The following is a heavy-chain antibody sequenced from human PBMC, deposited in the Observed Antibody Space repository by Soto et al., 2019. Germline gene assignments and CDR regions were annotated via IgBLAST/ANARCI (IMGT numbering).Heavy chain of an antibody. CDR1: GYTFTSYG. CDR3: ARVWGSIAARPGYYYGMDV. CDR2: ISAYNGNT. V-gene: IGHV1-18*04. Sequence: ASVKVSCKASGYTFTSYGISWVRQAPGQGLEWMGWISAYNGNTNYAQKLQGRVTMTTDTSTSTAYMELRSLRSDDTAVYYCARVWGSIAARPGYYYGMDVWGQGTTVTVSS. D-gene: IGHD6-6*01. J-gene: IGHJ6*02.